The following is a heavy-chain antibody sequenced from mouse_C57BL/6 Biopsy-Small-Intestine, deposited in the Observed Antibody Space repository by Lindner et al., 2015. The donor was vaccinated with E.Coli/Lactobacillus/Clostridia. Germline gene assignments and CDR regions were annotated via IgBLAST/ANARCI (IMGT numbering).Heavy chain of an antibody. CDR2: FSSQWCT. D-gene: IGHD2-14*01. CDR1: GYTFTDYN. J-gene: IGHJ4*01. V-gene: IGHV1S29*02. CDR3: ARGAYYRYEGYAMDY. Sequence: VKISCKASGYTFTDYNMDWVKQSHGKSLEWMDIFSSQWCTGYNQSQDKATLTVDKSSSTAYMELHSLTSEDSAVYYSARGAYYRYEGYAMDYWGQGTSATVSS.